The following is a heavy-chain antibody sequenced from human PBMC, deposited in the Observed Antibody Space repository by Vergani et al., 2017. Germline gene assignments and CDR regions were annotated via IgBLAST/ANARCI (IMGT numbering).Heavy chain of an antibody. CDR2: IYYSGST. CDR1: GGSISSYH. V-gene: IGHV4-59*01. Sequence: QVQPQESGPGLVKPSETLSLTCTGSGGSISSYHWSWIRQPPGKGLEWIGYIYYSGSTNYNPSLKSRVTISVDTSKNQFSLKLSSVTAADTAVYYCARNPYCGGDCYSDAFDIWGQGTMVTVSS. CDR3: ARNPYCGGDCYSDAFDI. D-gene: IGHD2-21*02. J-gene: IGHJ3*02.